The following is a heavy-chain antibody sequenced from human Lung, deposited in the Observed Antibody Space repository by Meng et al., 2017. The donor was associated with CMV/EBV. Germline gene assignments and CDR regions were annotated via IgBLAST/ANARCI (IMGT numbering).Heavy chain of an antibody. D-gene: IGHD3-10*01. CDR1: GGSITSHY. Sequence: GSXRLXCTVTGGSITSHYWNWIRQPPGKGLEWIGYIYYSGSTNYNPSLKSRVTTSVDTSKNQFSLKLSSVTAADTAVYYCARDAMVRGVVHLGGGMDVWXQGTTVTVSS. CDR3: ARDAMVRGVVHLGGGMDV. CDR2: IYYSGST. V-gene: IGHV4-59*11. J-gene: IGHJ6*02.